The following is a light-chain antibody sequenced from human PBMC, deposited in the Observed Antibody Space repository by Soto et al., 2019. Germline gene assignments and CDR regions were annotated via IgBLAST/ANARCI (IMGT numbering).Light chain of an antibody. J-gene: IGKJ2*01. CDR2: GAS. CDR3: QQYGSSPMYT. V-gene: IGKV3-20*01. CDR1: QSVSSSY. Sequence: EIVLTQSPGTLSLSPGERATLSCRASQSVSSSYLAWYQQKPGQAPRLLIYGASSRATGIPDRFSGSGPGTDFTLTISRLEPEDFAVYYCQQYGSSPMYTFGQGT.